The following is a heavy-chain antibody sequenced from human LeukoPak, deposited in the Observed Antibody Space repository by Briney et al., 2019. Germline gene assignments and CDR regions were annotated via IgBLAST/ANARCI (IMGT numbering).Heavy chain of an antibody. J-gene: IGHJ4*02. CDR1: GFTFSSYS. CDR2: ISSSSSYI. D-gene: IGHD3-22*01. Sequence: GGSLRLSCAAPGFTFSSYSMNWVRQAPGKGLEWVSSISSSSSYIYYADSVKGRFTISRDYAKNSLYLQMNSLRAEDTAVYYCARDASSGMTYYYDSSSYWGQGTLVTVSS. CDR3: ARDASSGMTYYYDSSSY. V-gene: IGHV3-21*01.